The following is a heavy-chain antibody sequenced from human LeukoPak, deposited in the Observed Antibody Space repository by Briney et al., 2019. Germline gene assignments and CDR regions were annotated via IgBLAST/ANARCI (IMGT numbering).Heavy chain of an antibody. CDR2: INHSGST. J-gene: IGHJ4*02. V-gene: IGHV4-34*01. CDR1: GGSFSGYY. D-gene: IGHD3-10*01. CDR3: ARAQGYYGSGSYYKGAEDY. Sequence: PSETLSLTCAVYGGSFSGYYWSWIRQPPGKGLEWIGEINHSGSTNYNPSLKSRVTISVDTSKNQFSLKLSSVTAADTAVYYCARAQGYYGSGSYYKGAEDYWGQGTLVTVSS.